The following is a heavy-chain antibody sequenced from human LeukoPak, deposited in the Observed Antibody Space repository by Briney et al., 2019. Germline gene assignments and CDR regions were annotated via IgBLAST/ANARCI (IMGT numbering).Heavy chain of an antibody. D-gene: IGHD1-26*01. CDR3: ARGWSWNGSYSFDY. V-gene: IGHV3-30*03. Sequence: GRSLRLSCAASGFTFSSYGMHWVRQAPGKGLEWVAVISYDGSNKYYADSVKGRFTISRDNAKNSLYLQMNSLRAEDTAVYYCARGWSWNGSYSFDYWGQGTLVTVSS. J-gene: IGHJ4*02. CDR2: ISYDGSNK. CDR1: GFTFSSYG.